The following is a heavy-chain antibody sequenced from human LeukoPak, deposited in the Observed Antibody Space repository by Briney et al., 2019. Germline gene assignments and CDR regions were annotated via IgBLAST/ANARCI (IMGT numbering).Heavy chain of an antibody. CDR1: GFTFGDKV. Sequence: GSLRLSCSASGFTFGDKVMSWVRQAPGKGLEWVSAIKSGGDTLYGDSVKGRFSISRDNTKNTLYLQMSSLRDEDTAVYYCAKAVIGTLRGFDYWGQGTLVTVSS. J-gene: IGHJ4*02. CDR3: AKAVIGTLRGFDY. D-gene: IGHD2/OR15-2a*01. V-gene: IGHV3-23*01. CDR2: IKSGGDT.